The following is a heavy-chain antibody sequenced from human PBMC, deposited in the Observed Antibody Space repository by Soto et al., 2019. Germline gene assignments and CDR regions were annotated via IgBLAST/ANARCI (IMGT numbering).Heavy chain of an antibody. CDR3: ARTVATTDYYYYGMDV. V-gene: IGHV5-10-1*01. Sequence: XESLKVSWKCSGYTCTSYWSSLVRQVPGKGLEWMGRIDPSDSYTNYSPSFQGHVTISADKSISTAYLQWSSLKASDTAMYYCARTVATTDYYYYGMDVCGQRTTVTVSS. CDR2: IDPSDSYT. J-gene: IGHJ6*02. CDR1: GYTCTSYW. D-gene: IGHD5-12*01.